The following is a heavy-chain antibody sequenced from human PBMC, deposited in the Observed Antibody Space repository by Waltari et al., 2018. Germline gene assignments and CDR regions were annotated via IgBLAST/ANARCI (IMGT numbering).Heavy chain of an antibody. V-gene: IGHV4-59*11. D-gene: IGHD5-18*01. CDR3: ARYGYSYGGGLDY. CDR1: GGSISSHY. J-gene: IGHJ4*02. Sequence: QVQLQESGPGLVKPSETLSLTCTVSGGSISSHYWSWIRQPPGKGLEWIGYIYYSGSTNYNPALKSRVTISVDTSKNQFSLKLSSVTAADTAVYYCARYGYSYGGGLDYWGQGTLVTVSS. CDR2: IYYSGST.